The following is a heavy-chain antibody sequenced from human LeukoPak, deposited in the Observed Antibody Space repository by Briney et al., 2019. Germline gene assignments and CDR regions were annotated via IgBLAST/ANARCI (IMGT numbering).Heavy chain of an antibody. CDR3: ARDLAITPDN. J-gene: IGHJ4*02. CDR1: GFTFSSYA. Sequence: GGSLRLSCAATGFTFSSYAMHWVRQAPGKGLEWVAVISYDGSNKYYADSVKGRFTISRDNSKNTLYLQMNSLRAEDTAVYYCARDLAITPDNWGQGTLVTVSS. V-gene: IGHV3-30*04. CDR2: ISYDGSNK.